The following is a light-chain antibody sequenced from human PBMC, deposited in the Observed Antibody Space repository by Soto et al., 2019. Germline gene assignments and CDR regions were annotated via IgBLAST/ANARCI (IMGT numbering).Light chain of an antibody. CDR1: SSNIGSNT. CDR3: AAWDDRLDVYV. V-gene: IGLV1-44*01. CDR2: STS. Sequence: QSALTQPPSASGTPGQIVAISCSGSSSNIGSNTVTWYQQLPGTAPKLLIYSTSQRSSGVPGRFSGSKSGASASLSISGLQSEDEADYYGAAWDDRLDVYVFGTGAKVTV. J-gene: IGLJ1*01.